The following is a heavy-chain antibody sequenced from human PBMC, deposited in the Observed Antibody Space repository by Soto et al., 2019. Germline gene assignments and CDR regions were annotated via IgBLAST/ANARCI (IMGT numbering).Heavy chain of an antibody. J-gene: IGHJ4*02. CDR3: AKGEGGFIWSGYSALDY. CDR1: GFTFSSYG. CDR2: ISYDGSNK. Sequence: PGGSLRLSCASSGFTFSSYGMHWVRQAPGKGLEWVAVISYDGSNKYYADSVKGRFTISRDNSKNTLYLQMNSLRAEDTAVYYCAKGEGGFIWSGYSALDYWGQGTLVTVSS. V-gene: IGHV3-30*18. D-gene: IGHD3-3*01.